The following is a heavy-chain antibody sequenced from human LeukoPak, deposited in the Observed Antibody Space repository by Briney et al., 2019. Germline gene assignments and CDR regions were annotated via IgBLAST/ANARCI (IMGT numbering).Heavy chain of an antibody. CDR1: GFIFDDYA. D-gene: IGHD5-18*01. CDR2: IRGGGGVK. J-gene: IGHJ3*02. V-gene: IGHV3-23*01. CDR3: AKSSHSYGNDALDI. Sequence: PGGSLRLSCAASGFIFDDYAMHWVRQAPGKGLEYVSVIRGGGGVKYYAASVKGRFTISRDNSKNTLYLQMNSLRAEDTAVYYCAKSSHSYGNDALDIWGRGTMVTVSS.